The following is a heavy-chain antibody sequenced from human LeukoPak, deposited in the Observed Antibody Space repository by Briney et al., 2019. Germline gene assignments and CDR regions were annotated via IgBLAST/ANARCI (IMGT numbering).Heavy chain of an antibody. CDR3: ARDYGSGQLDY. CDR1: GYTFSNFG. Sequence: ASVKVSCKASGYTFSNFGLAWVRQAPGQGLEWMGWINPSNGNTNYAHNSQGRVTMTTATSTSTAYMELRSLRSDDTALYFCARDYGSGQLDYWGQGTLVTVSS. V-gene: IGHV1-18*01. J-gene: IGHJ4*02. CDR2: INPSNGNT. D-gene: IGHD6-19*01.